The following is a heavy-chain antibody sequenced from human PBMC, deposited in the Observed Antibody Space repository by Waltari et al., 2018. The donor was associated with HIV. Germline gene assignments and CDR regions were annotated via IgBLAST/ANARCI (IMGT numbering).Heavy chain of an antibody. J-gene: IGHJ4*02. CDR3: ARDRLWSTVSTVPYYFDY. D-gene: IGHD4-4*01. CDR1: GFTFSSYN. Sequence: EVQLVESGGGLVKPGGSLRLSCAASGFTFSSYNMNWVRQAPGKGLEWVSFIDSSSNIYYADSVKGRFNISRDNAKNSLYLQMNSLRAEDTAVYFCARDRLWSTVSTVPYYFDYWGQGTLVTVSS. CDR2: IDSSSNI. V-gene: IGHV3-21*01.